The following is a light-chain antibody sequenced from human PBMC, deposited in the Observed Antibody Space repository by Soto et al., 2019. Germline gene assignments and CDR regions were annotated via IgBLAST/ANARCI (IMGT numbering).Light chain of an antibody. CDR1: QSVSSSY. CDR2: GAS. CDR3: QQYGSSPPMYT. Sequence: EIVLTQSPGTLSLSPGERATLSCRASQSVSSSYLAWYQQEPGQAPRLLIYGASSRATGIPDRFSGSGSGTDFTLTISRLEPEDFAVYYCQQYGSSPPMYTFGQGTKVDIK. J-gene: IGKJ2*01. V-gene: IGKV3-20*01.